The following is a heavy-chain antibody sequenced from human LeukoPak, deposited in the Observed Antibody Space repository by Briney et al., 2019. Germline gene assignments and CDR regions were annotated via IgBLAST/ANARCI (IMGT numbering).Heavy chain of an antibody. V-gene: IGHV4-34*01. CDR1: GGSFSGYY. Sequence: SETLSLTCAVYGGSFSGYYWSWIRQPPGKGLEWIGEINHSGSTYYNPSLKSRVTISVDTSKNQFSLKLSSVTAADTAVYYCARVRSQPSIVVVPGGAHKMDVWGKGTTVTVSS. J-gene: IGHJ6*04. D-gene: IGHD2-2*01. CDR2: INHSGST. CDR3: ARVRSQPSIVVVPGGAHKMDV.